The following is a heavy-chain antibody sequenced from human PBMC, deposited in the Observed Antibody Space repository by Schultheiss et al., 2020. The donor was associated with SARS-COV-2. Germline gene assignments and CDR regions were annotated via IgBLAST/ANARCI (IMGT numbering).Heavy chain of an antibody. J-gene: IGHJ6*02. CDR1: GGSFSGYY. CDR2: INHSGST. CDR3: ARGSGALGGRSAAHYYYYGMDV. Sequence: SETLSLTCAVYGGSFSGYYWSWIRQPPGKGLEWIGEINHSGSTNYNPSLKSRVTISVDTSKNQFSLKLSSVTAADTAVYYCARGSGALGGRSAAHYYYYGMDVWGQGTTVTVSS. D-gene: IGHD3-10*01. V-gene: IGHV4-34*01.